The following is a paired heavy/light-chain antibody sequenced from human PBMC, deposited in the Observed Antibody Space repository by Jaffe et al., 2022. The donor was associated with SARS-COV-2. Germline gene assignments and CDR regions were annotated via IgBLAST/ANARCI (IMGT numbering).Light chain of an antibody. CDR2: GAS. CDR1: QSVSSSY. J-gene: IGKJ4*01. CDR3: QQYGSSPST. V-gene: IGKV3-20*01. Sequence: EIVLTQSPGTLSLSPGERATLSCRASQSVSSSYLAWYQQKPGQAPRLLIYGASSRATGIPDRFSGSGSGTDFTLTISRLEPEDFAVYYCQQYGSSPSTFGGGTKVEIK.
Heavy chain of an antibody. CDR3: AREGYYDSSGSLRAYYYYGMDV. V-gene: IGHV1-18*01. CDR2: ISAYNGNT. J-gene: IGHJ6*02. CDR1: GYTFTSYG. D-gene: IGHD3-22*01. Sequence: QVQLVQSGAEVKKPGASVKVSCKASGYTFTSYGISWVRQAPGQGLEWMGWISAYNGNTNYAQKLQGRVTMTTDTSTSTAYMELRSLRSDDTAVYYCAREGYYDSSGSLRAYYYYGMDVWGQGTTVTVSS.